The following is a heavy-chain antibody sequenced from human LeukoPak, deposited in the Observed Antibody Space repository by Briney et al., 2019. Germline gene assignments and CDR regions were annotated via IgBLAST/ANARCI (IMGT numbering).Heavy chain of an antibody. J-gene: IGHJ6*03. CDR3: ARGRGDYRYYYYYMDV. V-gene: IGHV1-69*05. D-gene: IGHD4-17*01. Sequence: SVKVSCKASGGTFSSYAISWVRQAPGQGLEWMGGIIPIFGTANYAQKFQGRVTITTDESTSTAYMELSSLRSEDTAVYYCARGRGDYRYYYYYMDVWGKGTTVTVSS. CDR2: IIPIFGTA. CDR1: GGTFSSYA.